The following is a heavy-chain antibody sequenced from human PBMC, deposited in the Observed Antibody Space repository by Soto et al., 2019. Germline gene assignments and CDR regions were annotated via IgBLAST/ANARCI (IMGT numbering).Heavy chain of an antibody. V-gene: IGHV1-3*05. CDR1: GYTFTGYA. CDR3: ARAVTVPADFDY. D-gene: IGHD6-19*01. J-gene: IGHJ4*02. CDR2: INAGNGNT. Sequence: QVQLVQSGAEEKKPGASVKVSCKASGYTFTGYAMYWVRQAPGQRLEWMGRINAGNGNTKYSQKFQGRVTITRDTSASTAYMDLSSPRSEDTAVYFCARAVTVPADFDYWGQGTLVTVSS.